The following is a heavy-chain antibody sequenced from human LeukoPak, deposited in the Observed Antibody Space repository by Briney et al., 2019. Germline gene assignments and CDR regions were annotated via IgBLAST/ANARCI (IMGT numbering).Heavy chain of an antibody. CDR3: ARGKRGMDV. V-gene: IGHV1-8*02. J-gene: IGHJ6*02. CDR1: GYTFSSYD. Sequence: ASVKVSCKASGYTFSSYDINWVRQATGQGLEWMGWMNPNSGNTAYAQKFQGRVTMTTETSTSTAYMELRSLRSDDTAVYYCARGKRGMDVWGQGTTVTVSS. CDR2: MNPNSGNT.